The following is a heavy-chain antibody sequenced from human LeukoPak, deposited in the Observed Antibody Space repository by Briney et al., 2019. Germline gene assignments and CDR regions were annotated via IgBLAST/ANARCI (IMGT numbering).Heavy chain of an antibody. D-gene: IGHD3-22*01. V-gene: IGHV1-2*02. Sequence: ASVKVSCKASGYTFTGYYMHWVRQAPGQGLEWMAWINPNSGGTNYAQKFQGRVTMTRDTSISTAYMELSRLRSDDTAVYYCASGLTPYYYDSSGYYPDAFDIWGQGTMVTVSS. CDR3: ASGLTPYYYDSSGYYPDAFDI. CDR2: INPNSGGT. J-gene: IGHJ3*02. CDR1: GYTFTGYY.